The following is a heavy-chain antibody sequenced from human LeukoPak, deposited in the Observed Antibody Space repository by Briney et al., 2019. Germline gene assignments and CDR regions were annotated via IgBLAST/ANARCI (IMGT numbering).Heavy chain of an antibody. V-gene: IGHV1-69*13. CDR3: ARAQGENLITMIVPSAFDI. CDR1: GGTFSSYA. D-gene: IGHD3-22*01. CDR2: IIPIFGTA. J-gene: IGHJ3*02. Sequence: SVKVSCKASGGTFSSYAISWVRQAPGQGLEWMGGIIPIFGTADYAQKFQGRVTITADESTSTAYMELSSLRSEDTAVYYCARAQGENLITMIVPSAFDIWGQGTMVTVSS.